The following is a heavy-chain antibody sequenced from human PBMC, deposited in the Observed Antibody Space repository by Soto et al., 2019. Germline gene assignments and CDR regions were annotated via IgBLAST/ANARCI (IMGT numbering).Heavy chain of an antibody. Sequence: PGGSLRLSCAASGFTFRGFGMHWIRQAPGKGLEWVALISYDGTNKYYADSVRGRFTISRDNSKNTLYLEMNTLRVEDTAVYYCAKVLPATGVEGGGDAFDIWGQGTMVTVSS. CDR2: ISYDGTNK. V-gene: IGHV3-30*18. D-gene: IGHD2-8*02. CDR1: GFTFRGFG. CDR3: AKVLPATGVEGGGDAFDI. J-gene: IGHJ3*02.